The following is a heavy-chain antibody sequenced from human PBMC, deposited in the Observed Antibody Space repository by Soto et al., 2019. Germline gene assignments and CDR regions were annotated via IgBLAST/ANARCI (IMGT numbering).Heavy chain of an antibody. CDR3: ARQGAGYSYGVDY. D-gene: IGHD5-18*01. Sequence: PSETLSLTCTVSGGSISSYYWSWIRQPPGKGLEWIGYIYYSWSTNYNPSLKSRVTISVDTSKNQFPLKLSSLTAADTAVYYCARQGAGYSYGVDYWGQGTRVTVS. V-gene: IGHV4-59*08. CDR1: GGSISSYY. CDR2: IYYSWST. J-gene: IGHJ4*02.